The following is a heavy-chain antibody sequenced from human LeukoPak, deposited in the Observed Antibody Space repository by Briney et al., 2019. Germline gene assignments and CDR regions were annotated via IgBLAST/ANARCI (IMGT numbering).Heavy chain of an antibody. CDR3: ARDNRNYPTHFFDY. V-gene: IGHV4-59*01. Sequence: NPSETLSLTCTVSGGSIRSYYWSWIRQPPGKGLEWIGYISDSGSTDYKSSLKSRVSMSVDTSKNQFSLKLSSVTAADTAVYYCARDNRNYPTHFFDYWGQGTLVTVSS. D-gene: IGHD1-7*01. CDR1: GGSIRSYY. CDR2: ISDSGST. J-gene: IGHJ4*02.